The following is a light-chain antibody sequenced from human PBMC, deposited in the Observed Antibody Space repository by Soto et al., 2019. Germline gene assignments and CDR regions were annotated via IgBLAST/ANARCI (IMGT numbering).Light chain of an antibody. CDR3: SSYTGRTTLVI. CDR1: SSDIGSYNH. CDR2: DVT. Sequence: QSALTQPPSVSGSPGQSVTISCTGTSSDIGSYNHVSWYQQAPGTAPKLILYDVTNRPSGVPHRFSGSKSGNTASLTISGLQAEDEADYHCSSYTGRTTLVIFGGGTKLTV. V-gene: IGLV2-18*02. J-gene: IGLJ2*01.